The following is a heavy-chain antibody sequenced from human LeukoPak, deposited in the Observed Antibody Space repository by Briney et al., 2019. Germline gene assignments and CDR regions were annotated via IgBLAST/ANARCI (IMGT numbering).Heavy chain of an antibody. CDR3: ASYKCSGGSCYLGY. CDR1: GYTFIDHY. CDR2: IIPIFGTA. Sequence: SVKVSCKASGYTFIDHYIHWVRQAPGQGLEWMGRIIPIFGTANYAQKFQGRVTITTDESTSTAYMELSSLRSEDTAVYYCASYKCSGGSCYLGYWGQGTLVTVSS. D-gene: IGHD2-15*01. J-gene: IGHJ4*02. V-gene: IGHV1-69*05.